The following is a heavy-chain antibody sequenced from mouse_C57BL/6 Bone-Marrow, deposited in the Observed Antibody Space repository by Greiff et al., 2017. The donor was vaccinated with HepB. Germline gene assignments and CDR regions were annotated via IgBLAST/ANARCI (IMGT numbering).Heavy chain of an antibody. CDR3: ATYYSNLCDV. CDR1: GYTFTSYW. D-gene: IGHD2-5*01. Sequence: QVQLQQPGAELVRPGSSVKLSCKASGYTFTSYWMHWVKQRPIQGLEWIGNIDPSDSETHYNQKFKDKATLTVDKSSSTAYMQLSSLTSEDSAVYYCATYYSNLCDVWGTGTTVTVSS. V-gene: IGHV1-52*01. CDR2: IDPSDSET. J-gene: IGHJ1*03.